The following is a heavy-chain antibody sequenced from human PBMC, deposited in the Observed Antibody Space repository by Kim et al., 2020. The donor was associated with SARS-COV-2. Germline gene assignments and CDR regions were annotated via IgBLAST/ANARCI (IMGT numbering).Heavy chain of an antibody. V-gene: IGHV3-30*18. Sequence: GGSLRLSCAASGFTFSSYGMHWVRQAPGKGLEWVAVISYDGSNKYYADSVKGRFTISRDNSKNTLYLQMNSLRAEDTAVYYCAKDLQDYYDSSGFDYWGQGTLVTVSS. J-gene: IGHJ4*02. CDR2: ISYDGSNK. D-gene: IGHD3-22*01. CDR1: GFTFSSYG. CDR3: AKDLQDYYDSSGFDY.